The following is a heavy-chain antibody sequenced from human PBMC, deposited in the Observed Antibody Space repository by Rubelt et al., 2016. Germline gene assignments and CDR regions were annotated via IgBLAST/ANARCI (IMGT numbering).Heavy chain of an antibody. CDR3: SRTLDS. CDR2: NGNGGGT. V-gene: IGHV3-20*03. Sequence: NGNGGGTGYADSVKGRFTISRDNAKNSLSLQMNSLRAEDTAVYYCSRTLDSCGQGTLVTVSS. J-gene: IGHJ5*01.